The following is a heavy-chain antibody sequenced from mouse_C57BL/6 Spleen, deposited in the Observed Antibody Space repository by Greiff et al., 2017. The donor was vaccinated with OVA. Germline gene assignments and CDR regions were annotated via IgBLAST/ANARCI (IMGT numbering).Heavy chain of an antibody. CDR2: IHPNSGST. D-gene: IGHD1-1*01. CDR1: GYTFTSYW. J-gene: IGHJ3*01. CDR3: ARDGSSSAWFAY. Sequence: QVQLQQSGAELVKPGASVKLSCKASGYTFTSYWMHWVKQRPGQGLEWIGMIHPNSGSTNYNEKFKSKATLTVDKSSSTAYMQLSSLTSEDSAVYYCARDGSSSAWFAYWGQGTLVTVSA. V-gene: IGHV1-64*01.